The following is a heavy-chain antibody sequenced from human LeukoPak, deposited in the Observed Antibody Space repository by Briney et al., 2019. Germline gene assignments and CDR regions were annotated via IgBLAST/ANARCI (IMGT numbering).Heavy chain of an antibody. Sequence: GGSLRLSCAASGFTFSSYGMHWVRQAPGQGLEWVAVISYDGSNKYYADSVKGRFTISRDNSKNTLYLQMNSLRAEDTAVYYCASDPFLTYYFDYWGQGTLVTVSS. J-gene: IGHJ4*02. V-gene: IGHV3-30*03. CDR1: GFTFSSYG. CDR3: ASDPFLTYYFDY. D-gene: IGHD2/OR15-2a*01. CDR2: ISYDGSNK.